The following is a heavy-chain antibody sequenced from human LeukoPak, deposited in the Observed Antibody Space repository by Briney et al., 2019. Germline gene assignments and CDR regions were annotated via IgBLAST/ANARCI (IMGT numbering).Heavy chain of an antibody. CDR1: GYTFTSYA. J-gene: IGHJ4*02. D-gene: IGHD6-13*01. Sequence: ASVKVSFKASGYTFTSYAMNWVRQAPGQGLEWMGWINTNTGNPTYAQGFTGRFVFSLDTSVSTAYLQISSLKAEDTAVYYCAREGGIAAAGTGYYFDYWGQGTLVTVSS. V-gene: IGHV7-4-1*02. CDR2: INTNTGNP. CDR3: AREGGIAAAGTGYYFDY.